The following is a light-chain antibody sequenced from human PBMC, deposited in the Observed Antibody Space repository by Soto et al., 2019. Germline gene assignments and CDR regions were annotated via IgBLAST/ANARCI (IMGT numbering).Light chain of an antibody. CDR1: QSVSTW. Sequence: DIQMTQSPSTLSGSVGDRFTITCRASQSVSTWLAWYQQKPGKAPQVLISMASSLESGVPSRFSGSGSGTEFTLTISSLQPDDFATYYCQQYNSYSWTFGQGTKVDIK. J-gene: IGKJ1*01. CDR3: QQYNSYSWT. V-gene: IGKV1-5*03. CDR2: MAS.